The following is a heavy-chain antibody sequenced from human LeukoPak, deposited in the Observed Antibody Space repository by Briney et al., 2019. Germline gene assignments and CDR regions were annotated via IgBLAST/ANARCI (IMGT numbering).Heavy chain of an antibody. CDR3: AKARGYSGYDYSYMDY. J-gene: IGHJ4*02. Sequence: GGSLRLSCGAYGFTFSSYGMHWVRQAPGKGLEWVAFIRYDGSNKYYADSVKGRFTISRDNSKNTLYLQMNSLRAEDTAVYYCAKARGYSGYDYSYMDYWGQGTLVTVSS. D-gene: IGHD5-12*01. CDR2: IRYDGSNK. CDR1: GFTFSSYG. V-gene: IGHV3-30*02.